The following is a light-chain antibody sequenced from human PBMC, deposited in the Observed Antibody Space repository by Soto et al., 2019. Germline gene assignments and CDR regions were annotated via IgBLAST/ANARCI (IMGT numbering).Light chain of an antibody. J-gene: IGKJ1*01. Sequence: EIVLTQSPGTLSLSPGERATLSCRASQSISSNYLAWYQQKPGQAPRHLIYAESSRATVIPDSFSGSGSGTDFTFTISRQEPEASAIYYCQQYGSWTFGQGTNVEIK. CDR2: AES. CDR1: QSISSNY. V-gene: IGKV3-20*01. CDR3: QQYGSWT.